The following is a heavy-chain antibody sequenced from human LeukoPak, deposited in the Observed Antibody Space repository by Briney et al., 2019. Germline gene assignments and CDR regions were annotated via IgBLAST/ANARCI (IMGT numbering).Heavy chain of an antibody. CDR2: ISSSSSTI. CDR1: GFTFSSYS. D-gene: IGHD6-19*01. Sequence: PGGSLRLSCAASGFTFSSYSMNWVRQAPGKGLEWVSYISSSSSTIYYADSVKGRFTISRDNAKNSLYLQMNSLRAEGTAVYYCARGSHSSGWHYLFGYWGQGTLVTVSS. J-gene: IGHJ4*02. V-gene: IGHV3-48*01. CDR3: ARGSHSSGWHYLFGY.